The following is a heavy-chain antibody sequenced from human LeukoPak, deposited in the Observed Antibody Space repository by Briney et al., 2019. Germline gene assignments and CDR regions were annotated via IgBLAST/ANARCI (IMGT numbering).Heavy chain of an antibody. Sequence: ASVKVSCKASGYTFTSYGISWVRQAPGQGLEWMGWISAYNGNTNYAQKLQGRVTMTTDTSTSTAYMELRSLRSDDTAVYYCARGQSGYSYGWSYSDIWGQGTMVTVSS. CDR1: GYTFTSYG. J-gene: IGHJ3*02. V-gene: IGHV1-18*01. D-gene: IGHD5-18*01. CDR2: ISAYNGNT. CDR3: ARGQSGYSYGWSYSDI.